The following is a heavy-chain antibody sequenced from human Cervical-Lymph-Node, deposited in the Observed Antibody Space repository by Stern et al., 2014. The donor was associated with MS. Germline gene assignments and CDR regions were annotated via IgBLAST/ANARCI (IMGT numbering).Heavy chain of an antibody. CDR2: LSGRGGTT. CDR1: GFIFHTYA. D-gene: IGHD2-15*01. CDR3: AKLGGTTLFGVTVGTDDYYYGLDV. V-gene: IGHV3-23*04. Sequence: EVQLVESGGRLVEPGGSLRLSCAASGFIFHTYAMSWVRQAPGKGLEWVSALSGRGGTTDYADSVRGRFTISRDNYKETLYLEMNSLRVDDTAVYYCAKLGGTTLFGVTVGTDDYYYGLDVWGQGTTVTVSS. J-gene: IGHJ6*02.